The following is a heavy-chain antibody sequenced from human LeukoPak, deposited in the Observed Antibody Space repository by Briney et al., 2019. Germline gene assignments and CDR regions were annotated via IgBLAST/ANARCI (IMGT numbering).Heavy chain of an antibody. CDR3: ARDQAAAGSDAFDI. Sequence: GRSLRLSCAASGFTFSNFGMHWVRQAPGKGLEWVAVISNDKINTYYGDSVKGRFAISRDNAKNTLYLQMNSLRAEDTAVYYCARDQAAAGSDAFDIWGQGTMVSVSS. D-gene: IGHD6-13*01. V-gene: IGHV3-30*03. CDR2: ISNDKINT. CDR1: GFTFSNFG. J-gene: IGHJ3*02.